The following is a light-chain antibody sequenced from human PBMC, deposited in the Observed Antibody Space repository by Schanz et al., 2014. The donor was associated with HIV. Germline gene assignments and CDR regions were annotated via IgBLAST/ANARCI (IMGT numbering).Light chain of an antibody. J-gene: IGKJ1*01. CDR3: QQHNTFPWT. Sequence: DIQMTQSPSSVSASVGDRVTITCRASQGINSWLSWYQQKPGEAPKLLIYTASSLQSGVPSRFSGSGSGTDFTLTISSLQPDDFAVYYCQQHNTFPWTFGQGTKVEIK. CDR2: TAS. V-gene: IGKV1-12*01. CDR1: QGINSW.